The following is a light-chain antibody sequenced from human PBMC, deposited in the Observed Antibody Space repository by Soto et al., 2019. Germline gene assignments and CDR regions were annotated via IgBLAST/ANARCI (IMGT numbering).Light chain of an antibody. CDR3: QQYNNWPPYT. CDR2: GAS. Sequence: EIVMTQSPAALSVSPGESVTLSCRASQSVTNNLAWSQQKPGQAPRLLIYGASTRATGIPVRFSGSRSGTEFTLTVSGLQSEDFAVYYCQQYNNWPPYTFGQGTKLEIK. V-gene: IGKV3-15*01. J-gene: IGKJ2*01. CDR1: QSVTNN.